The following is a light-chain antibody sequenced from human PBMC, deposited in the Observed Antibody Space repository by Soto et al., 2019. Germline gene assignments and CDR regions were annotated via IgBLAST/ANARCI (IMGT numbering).Light chain of an antibody. CDR2: AAS. CDR1: PSISTY. V-gene: IGKV1-39*01. Sequence: DIQMTQSPSSLSASVGNRVTITCGASPSISTYLNWYHQKPGKAPKLLIYAASSLQSGVPSRFSGSGSGTDFALTISSLQPEDFATYDCQQTYNTTWTFGQGTKVDIK. CDR3: QQTYNTTWT. J-gene: IGKJ1*01.